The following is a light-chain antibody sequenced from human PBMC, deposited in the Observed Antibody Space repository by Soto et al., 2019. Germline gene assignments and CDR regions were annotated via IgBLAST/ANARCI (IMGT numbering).Light chain of an antibody. V-gene: IGKV4-1*01. CDR2: WAY. J-gene: IGKJ1*01. CDR3: QQYFSAKT. Sequence: DIVMTQSPDSLAVSLGERATINCRSSQSVFSRSKKKNYLAWYQQKPGQPPKLLIYWAYTRESGVPARFSGSGSGTDFTLTISSLQAEDVAVYYCQQYFSAKTFGQGTKVEIK. CDR1: QSVFSRSKKKNY.